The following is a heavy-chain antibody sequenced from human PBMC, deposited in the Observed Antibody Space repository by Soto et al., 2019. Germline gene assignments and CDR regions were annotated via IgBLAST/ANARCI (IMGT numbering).Heavy chain of an antibody. Sequence: PSETLSLTCTVSGGSISSYYWSWIRQPPGKGLEWIGYIYYSGSTNYNPSLKSRVTISVDTSKNQFSLKLSSVTAADTAVYYCAGGDHMTAIDYWGQGALVTVSS. CDR1: GGSISSYY. D-gene: IGHD2-21*02. V-gene: IGHV4-59*01. CDR3: AGGDHMTAIDY. J-gene: IGHJ4*02. CDR2: IYYSGST.